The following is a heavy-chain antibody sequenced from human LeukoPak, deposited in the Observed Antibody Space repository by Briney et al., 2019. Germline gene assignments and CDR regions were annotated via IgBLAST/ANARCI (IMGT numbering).Heavy chain of an antibody. CDR2: ISAYNGNT. J-gene: IGHJ3*02. CDR3: ARGRFLEWLFQSSNAFDI. CDR1: GYTFTSSG. Sequence: ASVKVSCKASGYTFTSSGISWVRQAPGQGLEWMGWISAYNGNTNYAQKLQGRVTMTTDTSTSTAYMELRSLRSDDTAVYYCARGRFLEWLFQSSNAFDIWGQGTMVTVSS. D-gene: IGHD3-3*01. V-gene: IGHV1-18*01.